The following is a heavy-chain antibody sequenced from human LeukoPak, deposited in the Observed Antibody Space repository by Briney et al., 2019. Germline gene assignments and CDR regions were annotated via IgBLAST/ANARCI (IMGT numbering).Heavy chain of an antibody. CDR3: ARAIAYSSSWYGWFDP. Sequence: ASVKVSCKASGYTFTSYGISWVRQAPGQGLEWMGWISAYNGNTNYAQKLQGRVTMTTDTSTSTAYMELRSLRSDDTAVYYCARAIAYSSSWYGWFDPWGQGTLVTVSS. D-gene: IGHD6-13*01. V-gene: IGHV1-18*01. J-gene: IGHJ5*02. CDR2: ISAYNGNT. CDR1: GYTFTSYG.